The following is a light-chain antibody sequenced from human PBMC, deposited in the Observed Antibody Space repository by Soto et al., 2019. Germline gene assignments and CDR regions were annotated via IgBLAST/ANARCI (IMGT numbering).Light chain of an antibody. Sequence: QLVLTQPPSASGTPGQRVTISCSGSSSNIGSNTVNWYQQLPGTAPKLLIYSNNQRHSGVPDRFSGSKSGTSASLAISGLQSEDEADYYCAAWDDSLNAWVFGGGTKLTVL. CDR1: SSNIGSNT. J-gene: IGLJ3*02. CDR3: AAWDDSLNAWV. V-gene: IGLV1-44*01. CDR2: SNN.